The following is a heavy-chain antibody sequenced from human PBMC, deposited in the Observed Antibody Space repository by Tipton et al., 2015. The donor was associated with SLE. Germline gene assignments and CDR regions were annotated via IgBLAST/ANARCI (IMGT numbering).Heavy chain of an antibody. D-gene: IGHD1-26*01. V-gene: IGHV4-31*03. J-gene: IGHJ3*02. CDR3: ARRWKWEHYAFDI. CDR1: GGSISSGSYY. CDR2: IYYSGST. Sequence: TLSLTCTVSGGSISSGSYYWSWIRQHPGKGLEWIGYIYYSGSTYYNPSLKSRVTISVDTSKNQFSLKLSSVTAADTAVYYCARRWKWEHYAFDIWGQGTMVPVSS.